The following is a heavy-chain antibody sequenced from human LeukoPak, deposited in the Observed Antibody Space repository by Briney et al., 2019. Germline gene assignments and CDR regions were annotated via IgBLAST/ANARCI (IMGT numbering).Heavy chain of an antibody. CDR2: IRSNGETV. J-gene: IGHJ4*02. V-gene: IGHV3-23*01. CDR3: AKGQELDDGVFDS. Sequence: ETLSLTCTVSGGSISSSSYYWGWIRQPPGKGLEWVSAIRSNGETVYNADSVKGRFTISRDNSRQTLFLQMGSLRVEDTATYYCAKGQELDDGVFDSWGQGTLVTVSS. D-gene: IGHD1-1*01. CDR1: GGSISSSSYY.